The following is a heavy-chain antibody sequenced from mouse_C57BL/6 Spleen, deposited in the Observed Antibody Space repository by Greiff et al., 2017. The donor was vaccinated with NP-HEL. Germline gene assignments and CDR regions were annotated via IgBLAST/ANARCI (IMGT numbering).Heavy chain of an antibody. D-gene: IGHD4-1*01. CDR1: GFTFSDYG. CDR2: ISSGSSTI. J-gene: IGHJ3*01. CDR3: ARGGWDGGSWFAY. V-gene: IGHV5-17*01. Sequence: EVKLMESGGGLVKPGGSLKLSCAASGFTFSDYGMHWVRQAPEKGLEWVAYISSGSSTIYYADTVKGRFTISRDNAKNTLFLQMTSLRSEDTAMYYCARGGWDGGSWFAYWGQGTLVTVSA.